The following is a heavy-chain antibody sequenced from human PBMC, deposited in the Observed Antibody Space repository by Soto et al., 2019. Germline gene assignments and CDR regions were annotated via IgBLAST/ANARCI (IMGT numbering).Heavy chain of an antibody. J-gene: IGHJ6*02. V-gene: IGHV3-74*01. CDR2: INTDESSR. CDR3: ARDRVPQLGYYGMDV. CDR1: GFIFNSYW. Sequence: EVQLVESGGGLVQPGGSLRLSCAASGFIFNSYWMHWVRQAPGKGLVWVSRINTDESSRSYADSVKGRFTIFRDNAKNTLYLQMSSLRAEDTAVYFCARDRVPQLGYYGMDVWGQGTTVTVSS. D-gene: IGHD2-2*01.